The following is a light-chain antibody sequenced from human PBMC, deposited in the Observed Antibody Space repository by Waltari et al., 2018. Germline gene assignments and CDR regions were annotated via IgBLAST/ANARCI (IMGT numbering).Light chain of an antibody. CDR1: RSNTGSHT. CDR2: SND. J-gene: IGLJ3*02. V-gene: IGLV1-44*01. CDR3: ATWDYSLSGQV. Sequence: QSVLIQPPSASGTPGQRVTISCSGARSNTGSHTVTWYQQVPGLAPKLLIYSNDQRPSRVPDRFSGSKSDTSASLVISGLQSEDEADYYCATWDYSLSGQVFGGGTKLSVL.